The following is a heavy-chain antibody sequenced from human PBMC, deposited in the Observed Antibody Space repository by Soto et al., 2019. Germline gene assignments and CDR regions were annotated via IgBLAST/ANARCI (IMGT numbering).Heavy chain of an antibody. J-gene: IGHJ6*02. CDR2: IWYDGSNK. Sequence: GGSLRLSCAASGFTFSSYGMHWVRQAPGKGLEWVAVIWYDGSNKYYADSVKGRFTISRDNSKNTLYLQMNSLRAEDTAVYYCARDQEELGFGYYYGMDVWGQGTTVTVSS. V-gene: IGHV3-33*01. CDR1: GFTFSSYG. CDR3: ARDQEELGFGYYYGMDV. D-gene: IGHD3-10*01.